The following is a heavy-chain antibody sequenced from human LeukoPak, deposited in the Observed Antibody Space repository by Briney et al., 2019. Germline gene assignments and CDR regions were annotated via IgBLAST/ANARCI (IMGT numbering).Heavy chain of an antibody. V-gene: IGHV1-8*01. CDR2: MRPNSGDT. Sequence: SSVKVSCKASGYTFTSYDFNWVRQATGQRPEWMGWMRPNSGDTGYAQKFQDRVTMTSNTSISTAYMELSSLRSDDTAVYYCARGPPNWGYDYWGPGTLVTVSS. CDR3: ARGPPNWGYDY. CDR1: GYTFTSYD. D-gene: IGHD7-27*01. J-gene: IGHJ4*02.